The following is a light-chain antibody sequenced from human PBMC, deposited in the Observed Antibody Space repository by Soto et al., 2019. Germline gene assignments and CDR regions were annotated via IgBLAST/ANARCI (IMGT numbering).Light chain of an antibody. Sequence: ILMTNSPSTLVASVGDIVTSTCWASRDISTWLAWYQQKPGKAPKLLTYAASSLQSGVPSRFSGSGSGTDFTLTISSLQPEDFATYYCQQSYSKPWTFGQGSKVEIK. J-gene: IGKJ1*01. CDR1: RDISTW. CDR2: AAS. V-gene: IGKV1-12*01. CDR3: QQSYSKPWT.